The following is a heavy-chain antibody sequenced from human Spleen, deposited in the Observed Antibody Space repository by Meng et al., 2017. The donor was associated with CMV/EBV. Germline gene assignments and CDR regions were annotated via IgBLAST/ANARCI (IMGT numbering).Heavy chain of an antibody. CDR3: ARLTGATYNPRVDY. CDR1: GGSISSYF. CDR2: VYYSGVT. J-gene: IGHJ4*02. Sequence: GSLRLSCTVSGGSISSYFWSWIRQPPGKGLEWIGYVYYSGVTKYNPSLKSRVTISVDTSKNQFSLRLSSVTAADTAVYYCARLTGATYNPRVDYWGRGTLVTVSS. D-gene: IGHD1-26*01. V-gene: IGHV4-59*08.